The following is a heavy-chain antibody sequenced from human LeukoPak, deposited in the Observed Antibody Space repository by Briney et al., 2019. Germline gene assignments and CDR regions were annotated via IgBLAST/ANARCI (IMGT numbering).Heavy chain of an antibody. CDR1: GGSISSYY. D-gene: IGHD1-14*01. V-gene: IGHV4-59*01. CDR2: IYYSGST. Sequence: SETLSLTCTVSGGSISSYYWSWIRQPPGKGLEWIGYIYYSGSTNYNPSLKSRVTISVDTSKNQFSLKLSSVTAADTAVYYCARGGRKTTFDYWGQGTLVTVSS. CDR3: ARGGRKTTFDY. J-gene: IGHJ4*02.